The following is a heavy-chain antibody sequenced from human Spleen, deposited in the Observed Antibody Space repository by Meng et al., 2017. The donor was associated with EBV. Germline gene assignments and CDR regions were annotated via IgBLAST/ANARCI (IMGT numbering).Heavy chain of an antibody. CDR2: ISSSSSYI. Sequence: VQLVESGGGLVKPGGSLRLSCAASGFTFSSYSMNWVRQAPGKGLEWVSSISSSSSYIYYADSVKGRFTISRDNSKNTVSLQMNSLRAEDTAVYYCARAQPYFDFWGQGTLVTVSS. V-gene: IGHV3-21*04. J-gene: IGHJ4*02. CDR1: GFTFSSYS. CDR3: ARAQPYFDF.